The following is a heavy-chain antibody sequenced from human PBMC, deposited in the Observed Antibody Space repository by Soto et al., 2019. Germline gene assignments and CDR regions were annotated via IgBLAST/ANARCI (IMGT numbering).Heavy chain of an antibody. CDR1: GYTFTSYG. CDR2: ISAYNGNT. J-gene: IGHJ5*02. Sequence: EASVKVSCKASGYTFTSYGISWVRQAPGQGLEWMGWISAYNGNTNYAQKLQGRVTMTTDTSTSTAYMELRSLRSYDTAVYYCARDDCSSTSCYAGAGNWFDPWGQGTLVTVSS. CDR3: ARDDCSSTSCYAGAGNWFDP. V-gene: IGHV1-18*01. D-gene: IGHD2-2*01.